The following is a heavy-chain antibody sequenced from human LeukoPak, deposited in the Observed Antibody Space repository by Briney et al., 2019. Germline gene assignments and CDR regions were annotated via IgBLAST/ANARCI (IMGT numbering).Heavy chain of an antibody. D-gene: IGHD2/OR15-2a*01. J-gene: IGHJ4*02. CDR2: ISYDGNNK. CDR3: ARGKSTYHFDY. V-gene: IGHV3-30*03. CDR1: GFTFSTYG. Sequence: GGSLRLSCAASGFTFSTYGMHWVRQAPGKGLEWVAVISYDGNNKYYADSVKGRFTISRDNSKNTLYLQTNSLRAEDTAVYYCARGKSTYHFDYWGQGTLVTVSS.